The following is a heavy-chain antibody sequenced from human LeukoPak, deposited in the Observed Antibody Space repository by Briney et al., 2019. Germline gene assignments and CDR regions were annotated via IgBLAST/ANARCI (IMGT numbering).Heavy chain of an antibody. J-gene: IGHJ4*02. CDR1: GFTFSSYE. Sequence: PGGSLRLSCAASGFTFSSYEMNWVRQAPGKGLEWVSYISSSGSTICYADSVKGRFTISRDNAKNSLYLQMNSQRAEDTAVYYCARDRSYANDYWGQGTLVTVSS. V-gene: IGHV3-48*03. CDR3: ARDRSYANDY. CDR2: ISSSGSTI. D-gene: IGHD1-26*01.